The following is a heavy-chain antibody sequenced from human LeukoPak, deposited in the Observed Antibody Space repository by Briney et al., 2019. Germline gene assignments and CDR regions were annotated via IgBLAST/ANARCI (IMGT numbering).Heavy chain of an antibody. V-gene: IGHV3-48*03. Sequence: GGSLRLSCAASGFTFSSYEMNWVRQAPGKGLEWVSYISRSGSTIYCADSVKGRFTISRDNAKNSLYLQMNSLRAEDTAVYYCARGWAGDFWSGYSYYYYYYGMDVWGQGTTVTVSS. CDR2: ISRSGSTI. CDR1: GFTFSSYE. CDR3: ARGWAGDFWSGYSYYYYYYGMDV. D-gene: IGHD3-3*01. J-gene: IGHJ6*02.